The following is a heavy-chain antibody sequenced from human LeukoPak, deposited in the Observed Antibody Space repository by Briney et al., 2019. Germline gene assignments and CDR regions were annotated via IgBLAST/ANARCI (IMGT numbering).Heavy chain of an antibody. Sequence: ASVKVSCKASGYTFTGYYMHWVRQAPGQGLEWMGWINPNSGGTNYAQKFQGWVTMTRDTSISTAYMELSRLRSDDTAVYYCARGTAGAGTYYYYYGMDVWRKGTTVSVSS. CDR2: INPNSGGT. CDR1: GYTFTGYY. CDR3: ARGTAGAGTYYYYYGMDV. J-gene: IGHJ6*04. V-gene: IGHV1-2*04. D-gene: IGHD6-19*01.